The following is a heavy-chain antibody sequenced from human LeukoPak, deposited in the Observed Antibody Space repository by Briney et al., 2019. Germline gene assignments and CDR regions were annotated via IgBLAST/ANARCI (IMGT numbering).Heavy chain of an antibody. D-gene: IGHD2-2*01. CDR3: ASSEYQLPY. V-gene: IGHV3-48*03. CDR2: ISSSGSTI. J-gene: IGHJ4*02. CDR1: GFTFSSYA. Sequence: GGSLRLSCAASGFTFSSYAMSWVRQAPGKGLEWVSYISSSGSTIYYADSVKGRFTISRDNAKNSLYLQMNSLRAEDTAVYYCASSEYQLPYWGQGTLVTVSS.